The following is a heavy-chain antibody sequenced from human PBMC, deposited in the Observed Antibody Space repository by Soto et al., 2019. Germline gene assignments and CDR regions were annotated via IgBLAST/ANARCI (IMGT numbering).Heavy chain of an antibody. CDR2: ISYDGRNK. D-gene: IGHD6-6*01. J-gene: IGHJ6*02. V-gene: IGHV3-30*04. CDR1: GFTFSSYA. CDR3: PRGLAAQWSVGMDV. Sequence: QVQLVESGGGVVQPGRSLRLSCAASGFTFSSYAIHWVRQAPGKGLEWVAVISYDGRNKYYADSVKGRFTISRDNSKNTLYLQMNSLRAEDTAVYYCPRGLAAQWSVGMDVWGQGTTVTVSS.